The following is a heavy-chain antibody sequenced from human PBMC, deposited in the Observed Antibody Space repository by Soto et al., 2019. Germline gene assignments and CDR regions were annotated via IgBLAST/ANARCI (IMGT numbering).Heavy chain of an antibody. Sequence: EVQLVESGGGLITPGGSLRLSCEASGFPFSPAWMNWVRQAPGKGLEWVGLIKSQGGGGTAHYAAPVKGRFTISSDDATNTVYLTMNSMKAEATALFDYVWQPNSYFGRAAWGQGTAVSVSS. CDR2: IKSQGGGGTA. CDR3: VWQPNSYFGRAA. CDR1: GFPFSPAW. D-gene: IGHD6-13*01. V-gene: IGHV3-15*07. J-gene: IGHJ6*01.